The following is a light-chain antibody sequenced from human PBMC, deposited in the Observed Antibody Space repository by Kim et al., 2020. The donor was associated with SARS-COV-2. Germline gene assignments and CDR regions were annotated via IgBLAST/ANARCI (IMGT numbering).Light chain of an antibody. CDR1: QGISNN. Sequence: DIQMTQSPSSLSASVGDRVTITCRASQGISNNLAWYQQKPGKVPKLLIYAASTLQSGVPSRFSGSGSGTDFTLTISSLQSEDVATYFCQKYNSASRTFGGGTRVEIK. J-gene: IGKJ4*01. CDR2: AAS. V-gene: IGKV1-27*01. CDR3: QKYNSASRT.